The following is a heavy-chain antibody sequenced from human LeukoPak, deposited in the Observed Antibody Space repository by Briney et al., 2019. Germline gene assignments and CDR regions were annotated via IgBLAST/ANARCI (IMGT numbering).Heavy chain of an antibody. CDR1: GFTFSSYG. J-gene: IGHJ4*02. D-gene: IGHD6-13*01. Sequence: GGSLRLSCAASGFTFSSYGMHWVRQAPGKELEWVAFIRYDGSNKYYADSVKGRFTISRDNSKNTLYLQMNSLRAEDTAVYYCAKDTLLYSSSWPFDYWGQGTLVTVSS. CDR3: AKDTLLYSSSWPFDY. CDR2: IRYDGSNK. V-gene: IGHV3-30*02.